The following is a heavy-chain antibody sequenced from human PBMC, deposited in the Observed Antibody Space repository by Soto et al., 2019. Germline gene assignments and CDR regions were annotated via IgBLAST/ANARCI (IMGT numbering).Heavy chain of an antibody. V-gene: IGHV4-31*03. CDR2: IYYSGST. D-gene: IGHD4-17*01. CDR3: ASDYGVIPDAFDI. Sequence: SETLSLTCTVSGGSISSGGYYLSWIRQHPGKGLEWIGYIYYSGSTYYNPSLKSRVTISVDTSKNQFSLKLSSVTAADTAVYYCASDYGVIPDAFDIWGQGTMVTVSS. CDR1: GGSISSGGYY. J-gene: IGHJ3*02.